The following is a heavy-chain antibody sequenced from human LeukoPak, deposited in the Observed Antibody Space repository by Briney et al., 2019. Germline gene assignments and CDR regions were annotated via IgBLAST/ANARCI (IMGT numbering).Heavy chain of an antibody. CDR2: IYYSGST. Sequence: SETLSLTCTVSGGSISRYYWSWIRQPPGKGLEWIGYIYYSGSTNYNPSLRSRVTISVDTSKNQFSLKLSSVTAADTAVYYYARTVGHDAFDIWGQGTMVTVSS. V-gene: IGHV4-59*01. CDR1: GGSISRYY. CDR3: ARTVGHDAFDI. J-gene: IGHJ3*02.